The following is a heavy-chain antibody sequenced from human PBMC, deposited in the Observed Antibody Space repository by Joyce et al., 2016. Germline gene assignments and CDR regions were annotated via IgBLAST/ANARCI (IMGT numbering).Heavy chain of an antibody. CDR2: INVSGGTT. D-gene: IGHD5-24*01. CDR3: AKFILPNYAAADAFDI. J-gene: IGHJ3*02. V-gene: IGHV3-23*01. Sequence: EVQLLESGGGLVQPGGSLRLSCAASGFTFSYYAMNWVRQAPGKGREWVSTINVSGGTTYYTDSVQGRFTISRENSKNTLYLQMNSLRAEDTAVYYCAKFILPNYAAADAFDIWGQGTMVTVSS. CDR1: GFTFSYYA.